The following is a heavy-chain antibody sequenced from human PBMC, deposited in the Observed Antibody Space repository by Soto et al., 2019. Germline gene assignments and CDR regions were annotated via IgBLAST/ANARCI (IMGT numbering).Heavy chain of an antibody. D-gene: IGHD2-21*01. V-gene: IGHV3-48*03. Sequence: EVQLVESGGGLVQPGGSLRLSCAASGFTFGNYELNWVRQAPGKGLEWVAYISSSASSIYYASSVKGRFTVSRDNAKNSLYLPINSPTAEDTAVYYCARVPTYYSPYYAYAMDVWGRGTTVTFSS. CDR2: ISSSASSI. CDR1: GFTFGNYE. CDR3: ARVPTYYSPYYAYAMDV. J-gene: IGHJ6*02.